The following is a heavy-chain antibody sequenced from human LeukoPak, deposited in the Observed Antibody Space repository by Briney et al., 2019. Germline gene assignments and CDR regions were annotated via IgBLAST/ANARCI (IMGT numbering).Heavy chain of an antibody. Sequence: GGSLRLSCAASGFTFSSYAMHWVRQAPGKGLEWVAVISYDGSNKYYADSVKGRFTISRDNSKNTLYLQMSSLRAEDTAVYYCARVGLSTRSAIGDCWGQGTLVTVSS. J-gene: IGHJ4*02. CDR1: GFTFSSYA. D-gene: IGHD2-2*01. V-gene: IGHV3-30-3*01. CDR2: ISYDGSNK. CDR3: ARVGLSTRSAIGDC.